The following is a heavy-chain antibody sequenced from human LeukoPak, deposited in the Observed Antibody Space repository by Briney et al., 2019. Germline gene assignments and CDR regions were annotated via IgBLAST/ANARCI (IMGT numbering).Heavy chain of an antibody. CDR3: AKDRRRRYYDSSGYYYFDY. Sequence: GGSLRLSCAASGFTFSSYAMSWVRQAPGKGLEWVSAISGSGGSTYYADSAKGRFTISRDNSKNTLYLQMNSLRAEDTAVYYCAKDRRRRYYDSSGYYYFDYWGQGTLVTVSS. CDR1: GFTFSSYA. D-gene: IGHD3-22*01. CDR2: ISGSGGST. V-gene: IGHV3-23*01. J-gene: IGHJ4*02.